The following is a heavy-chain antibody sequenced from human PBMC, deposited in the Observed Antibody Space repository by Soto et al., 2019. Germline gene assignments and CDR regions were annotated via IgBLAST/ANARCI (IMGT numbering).Heavy chain of an antibody. CDR2: IDSGVTA. J-gene: IGHJ4*02. CDR1: GFSVSNIH. D-gene: IGHD3-10*01. CDR3: ARGVDLDY. Sequence: GGSLRLSCAASGFSVSNIHMSWVRQAPDKGLEWVSVIDSGVTAYYADSVKGRFIISTDNSNNTLHLQMNSLRAEDSAVYYCARGVDLDYWGQGTLVTVSS. V-gene: IGHV3-53*01.